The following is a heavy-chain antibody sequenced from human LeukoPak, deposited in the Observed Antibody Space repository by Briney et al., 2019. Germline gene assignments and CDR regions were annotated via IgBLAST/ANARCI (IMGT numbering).Heavy chain of an antibody. Sequence: GGSLRLSCAASGFTLSSLARHWVRQAPGKGLEWASSSGTRSGTKYYADSVMGRFTISRDSAMNSVSLQINSLRAEDTAVYYCLLQMTYGELSDPDFRGQGTLVTVSS. D-gene: IGHD3-16*02. V-gene: IGHV3-21*01. J-gene: IGHJ4*02. CDR3: LLQMTYGELSDPDF. CDR2: SGTRSGTK. CDR1: GFTLSSLA.